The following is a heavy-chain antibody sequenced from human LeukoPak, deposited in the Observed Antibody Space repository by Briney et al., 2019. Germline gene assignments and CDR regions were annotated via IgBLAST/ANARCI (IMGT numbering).Heavy chain of an antibody. CDR1: GYTFTSYD. CDR3: ATRVSGRYVTINWNEEDF. CDR2: MNPNSGNT. Sequence: ASVKVSCKASGYTFTSYDINWVRQATGQGLEWMGWMNPNSGNTGYAQKFQGRVTMTRNTSISTAYMELSSLRSEDTAVYYCATRVSGRYVTINWNEEDFWGQGTLVTVSS. V-gene: IGHV1-8*01. D-gene: IGHD1-1*01. J-gene: IGHJ4*02.